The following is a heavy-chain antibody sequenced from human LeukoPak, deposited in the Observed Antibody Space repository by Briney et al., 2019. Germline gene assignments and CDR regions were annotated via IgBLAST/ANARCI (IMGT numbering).Heavy chain of an antibody. CDR2: IGTAGDT. CDR1: GFTFSSYD. D-gene: IGHD5-12*01. V-gene: IGHV3-13*01. CDR3: ARSYDDGAFDI. Sequence: GGSLRLSCAASGFTFSSYDMHGVRQATGKGLEWVSAIGTAGDTYYPGSVKGRFTISRENAKNSLYLQMNSLRAGDTAVYYCARSYDDGAFDIWGQGTMVTVSS. J-gene: IGHJ3*02.